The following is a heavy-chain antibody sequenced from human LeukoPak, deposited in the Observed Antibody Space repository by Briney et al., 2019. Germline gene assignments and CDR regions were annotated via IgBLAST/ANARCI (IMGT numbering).Heavy chain of an antibody. CDR3: AKDYSSSWWFHY. Sequence: GASVKVSCKASGGTFSSYAISWVRQAPGQGLEWMGGIIPIFGTANYAQKFQGRVTITADESTSTAYMELSSLRSEDTAVYYCAKDYSSSWWFHYWGQGTLVTVSS. V-gene: IGHV1-69*13. CDR2: IIPIFGTA. D-gene: IGHD6-13*01. J-gene: IGHJ4*02. CDR1: GGTFSSYA.